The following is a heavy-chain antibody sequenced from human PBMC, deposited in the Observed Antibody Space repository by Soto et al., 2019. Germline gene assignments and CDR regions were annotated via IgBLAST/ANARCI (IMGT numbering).Heavy chain of an antibody. CDR1: GGTFSSYA. V-gene: IGHV1-69*01. J-gene: IGHJ3*02. CDR3: ARAGATMIADPPHAFDI. CDR2: IIPIFGTA. Sequence: QVQLVQSGAEVKKPGSSVKVSCKASGGTFSSYAISWVRQAPGQGLEWMGGIIPIFGTANYAQKFQGRVTITADESTSTAYMELSSLRSEDTAEYYCARAGATMIADPPHAFDIWGQGTMVTVSS. D-gene: IGHD3-22*01.